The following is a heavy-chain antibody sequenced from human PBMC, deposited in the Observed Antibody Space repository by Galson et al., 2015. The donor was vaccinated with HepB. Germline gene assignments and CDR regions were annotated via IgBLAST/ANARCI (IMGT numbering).Heavy chain of an antibody. Sequence: SETLSLTCAVYGGSFSGYYWSWIRQPPGKGLEWIGEINHSGSTNYNPSLKSRVTISVDTSKNQFSLKLSSVTAADTAVYYCASQGLRHSYYGSGSRTKTNDYWGQGTLVTVSS. CDR2: INHSGST. D-gene: IGHD3-10*01. J-gene: IGHJ4*02. CDR3: ASQGLRHSYYGSGSRTKTNDY. V-gene: IGHV4-34*01. CDR1: GGSFSGYY.